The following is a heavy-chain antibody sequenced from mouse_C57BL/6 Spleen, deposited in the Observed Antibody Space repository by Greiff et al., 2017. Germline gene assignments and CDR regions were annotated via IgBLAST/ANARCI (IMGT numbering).Heavy chain of an antibody. CDR3: ASRTTVKEAWFAY. V-gene: IGHV1-9*01. Sequence: QVHVMQSGAELMKPGASVKLSCTATGYTFTGYWIEWVKQRPGHGLEWIGEILPGSGGTNYNEKVKGKATFTADTSSNTAYLQLSSLTTEDSAIYYSASRTTVKEAWFAYWGQVALVTVSA. CDR2: ILPGSGGT. D-gene: IGHD1-1*01. J-gene: IGHJ3*01. CDR1: GYTFTGYW.